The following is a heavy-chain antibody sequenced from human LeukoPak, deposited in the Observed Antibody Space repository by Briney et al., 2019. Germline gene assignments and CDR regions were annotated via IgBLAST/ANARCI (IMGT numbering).Heavy chain of an antibody. CDR2: MNPIDSDT. CDR3: ARRNYDNSRAKVDY. D-gene: IGHD3-22*01. J-gene: IGHJ4*02. V-gene: IGHV5-51*01. CDR1: GNSFTSYW. Sequence: GESLQISCKGSGNSFTSYWIGWVRQMPGKGLEWMGIMNPIDSDTRYSPSFQGQVTISADNSISTAYLQWSNLKASDTAMYYCARRNYDNSRAKVDYWGQGTLVTVSS.